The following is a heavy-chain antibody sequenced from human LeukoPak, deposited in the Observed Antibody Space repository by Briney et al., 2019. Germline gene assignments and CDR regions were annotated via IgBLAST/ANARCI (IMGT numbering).Heavy chain of an antibody. J-gene: IGHJ4*02. CDR3: AKSGTYSSSSGYIDS. CDR2: ISWNSGNT. V-gene: IGHV3-9*01. Sequence: GGSLRLSCAASGFTFNGFAMHWVRQAPGKGLEWVSGISWNSGNTDYAASVKGRFTISRDNAKKSLHLQMNSLRAEDTALYYCAKSGTYSSSSGYIDSWGQGTLVTVSS. CDR1: GFTFNGFA. D-gene: IGHD6-6*01.